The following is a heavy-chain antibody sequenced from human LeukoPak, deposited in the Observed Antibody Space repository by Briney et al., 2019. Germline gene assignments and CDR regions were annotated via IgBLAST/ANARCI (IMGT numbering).Heavy chain of an antibody. V-gene: IGHV3-33*01. CDR2: IWYDGSNK. D-gene: IGHD2/OR15-2a*01. J-gene: IGHJ4*02. CDR3: AREGPRGNSQFDY. CDR1: GFTFSNYG. Sequence: GGSLRLSCAASGFTFSNYGMHWVRQAPGKGLEWVALIWYDGSNKYYTDSVKGRLTISRDNSKDTLFLQMNGLRAEDTAVYYCAREGPRGNSQFDYWGQGTLVIVSS.